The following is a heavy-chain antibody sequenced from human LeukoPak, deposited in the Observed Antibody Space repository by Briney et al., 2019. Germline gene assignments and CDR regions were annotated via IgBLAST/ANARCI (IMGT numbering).Heavy chain of an antibody. CDR2: INPNSGGT. V-gene: IGHV1-2*02. J-gene: IGHJ6*02. CDR3: ARENVAIFGRIPYYYYYGMDV. CDR1: GYTFTGYY. Sequence: ASVKVSCKASGYTFTGYYMHWVRQAPGQGLEWMGWINPNSGGTNYAQKFQGRVTMTRDTSISTAYMELSRLRSDDTAVYYCARENVAIFGRIPYYYYYGMDVWGQGTTVTVSS. D-gene: IGHD3-3*01.